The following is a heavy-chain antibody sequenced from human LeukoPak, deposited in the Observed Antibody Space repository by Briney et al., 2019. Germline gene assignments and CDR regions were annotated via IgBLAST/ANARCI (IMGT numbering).Heavy chain of an antibody. J-gene: IGHJ4*02. Sequence: SETLSLTCTVSGGSISSSSYYWGWIRQPPGKGLEWIGSIYYSGSTYYNPSLKSRVTISVDTSKSQFSLKLSSVTAADTAVYYCASPGPGRAKKYYYDSSGYYIDYWGQGTLVTVSP. V-gene: IGHV4-39*01. CDR2: IYYSGST. CDR1: GGSISSSSYY. D-gene: IGHD3-22*01. CDR3: ASPGPGRAKKYYYDSSGYYIDY.